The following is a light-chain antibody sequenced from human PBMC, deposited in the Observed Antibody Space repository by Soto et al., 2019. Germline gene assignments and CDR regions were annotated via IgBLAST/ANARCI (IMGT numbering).Light chain of an antibody. CDR2: DAS. J-gene: IGKJ1*01. CDR3: QQRNVWPRT. V-gene: IGKV3-11*01. Sequence: EIVMTQCPATLSLSPWEIATLSCGASQSVSSNLAWYQQKPGQAPRLLISDASNRATGIPARFSGSGSGTDFTLTISTLEAEDFAVYYCQQRNVWPRTFGRGTKVDIK. CDR1: QSVSSN.